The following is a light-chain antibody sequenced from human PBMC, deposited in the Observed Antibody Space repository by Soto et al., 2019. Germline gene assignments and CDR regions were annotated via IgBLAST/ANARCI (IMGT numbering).Light chain of an antibody. Sequence: DIQMTQSPSSLSASVEDRVIITCRASQSISNHLNWYQQKPGKAPKLLIFAASSLQSGVPSRFSGSGFGTDFTLTISSLQPEDFATYYCQQASSFPPTFGQGTRLEIK. CDR2: AAS. CDR1: QSISNH. V-gene: IGKV1-39*01. J-gene: IGKJ5*01. CDR3: QQASSFPPT.